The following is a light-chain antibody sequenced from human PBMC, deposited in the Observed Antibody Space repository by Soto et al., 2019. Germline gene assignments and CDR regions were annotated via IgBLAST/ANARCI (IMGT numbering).Light chain of an antibody. CDR3: QSYDSTLSARYV. CDR1: SSAVGGSNY. CDR2: GNI. V-gene: IGLV2-11*01. J-gene: IGLJ1*01. Sequence: QSALTQPRSVSGSPGQSVTISCTGTSSAVGGSNYVSWYQQHPGKAPKLIIFGNINRPSGVPDRFSGSKSGTSASLAITGLQAEDEGDYYCQSYDSTLSARYVFGTGTKLTVL.